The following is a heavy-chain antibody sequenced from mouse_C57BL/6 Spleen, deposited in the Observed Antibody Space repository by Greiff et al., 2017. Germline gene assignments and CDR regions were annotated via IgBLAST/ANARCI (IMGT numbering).Heavy chain of an antibody. D-gene: IGHD2-4*01. Sequence: VQLQQSGPELVKPGASVKIPCKASGYTFTDYNMDWVKQSHGKSLEWIGDINPNNGGTIYNQKFKGKATLTVDKSSSTAYMELRSLTSEDTAVYYCARSDYDYDPFFAYWGQGTLVTVSA. V-gene: IGHV1-18*01. CDR2: INPNNGGT. CDR3: ARSDYDYDPFFAY. J-gene: IGHJ3*01. CDR1: GYTFTDYN.